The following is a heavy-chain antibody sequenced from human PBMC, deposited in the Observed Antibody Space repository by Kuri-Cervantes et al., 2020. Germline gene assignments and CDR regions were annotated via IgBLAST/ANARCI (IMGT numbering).Heavy chain of an antibody. D-gene: IGHD3-10*01. Sequence: GGSLRLSCAASGFTFSSYGMHWVRQAPGRGLEWVSVIYSGGSTYYADSVKDRFTISRDNSKNTLYLQMNSLKAEDTAVYYCARVGNYYYYGMDVWGQGTTVTVSS. CDR2: IYSGGST. J-gene: IGHJ6*02. CDR1: GFTFSSYG. V-gene: IGHV3-53*01. CDR3: ARVGNYYYYGMDV.